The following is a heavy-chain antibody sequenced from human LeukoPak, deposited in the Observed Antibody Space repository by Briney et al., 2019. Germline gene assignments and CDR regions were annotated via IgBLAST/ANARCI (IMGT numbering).Heavy chain of an antibody. CDR2: LNGYGSST. CDR1: GFTFVSYW. V-gene: IGHV3-74*01. D-gene: IGHD5-18*01. J-gene: IGHJ4*02. Sequence: PGGSLRLSCAASGFTFVSYWMHWVRQAPGKGLVWVSRLNGYGSSTDFADSLKGRFTISRDNAKNTLYLQMNSLRAEDTAVYYCARDAPGNTALDYWGQGTLVTVSS. CDR3: ARDAPGNTALDY.